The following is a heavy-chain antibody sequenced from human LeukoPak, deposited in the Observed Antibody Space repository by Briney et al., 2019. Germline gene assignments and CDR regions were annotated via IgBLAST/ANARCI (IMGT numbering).Heavy chain of an antibody. V-gene: IGHV3-30-3*01. D-gene: IGHD3-22*01. CDR2: ISYDGSNK. Sequence: GGSLRLSCAASGFTFSSYAMHWVRQAPGKGLEWVAVISYDGSNKYYADSVKGRFTISRDNSKNTLYLQMNSLRAEDTAVYYCARSSYYYDSSGRPGPTPGFDYWGQGTLVTVSS. J-gene: IGHJ4*02. CDR1: GFTFSSYA. CDR3: ARSSYYYDSSGRPGPTPGFDY.